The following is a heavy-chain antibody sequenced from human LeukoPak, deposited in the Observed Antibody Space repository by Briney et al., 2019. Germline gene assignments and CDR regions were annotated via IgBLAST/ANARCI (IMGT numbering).Heavy chain of an antibody. J-gene: IGHJ4*02. Sequence: GGSLRLSCAASGFTFSSYAMHWVRQAPGKGLEYVSTISNNGGSTYYADSVKGRFTISRDNSKNQLYLQMSSLRAEDTAVYYCVKDISGTYSFDYWGQGTLVTVSS. V-gene: IGHV3-64D*06. CDR1: GFTFSSYA. D-gene: IGHD1-26*01. CDR3: VKDISGTYSFDY. CDR2: ISNNGGST.